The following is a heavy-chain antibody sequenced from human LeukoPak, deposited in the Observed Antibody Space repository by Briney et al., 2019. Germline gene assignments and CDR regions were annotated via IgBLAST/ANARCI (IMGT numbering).Heavy chain of an antibody. J-gene: IGHJ4*02. CDR1: GVSISTDY. CDR2: IHYSGST. CDR3: ARDAGATAY. D-gene: IGHD4/OR15-4a*01. Sequence: SETLSLTCTVSGVSISTDYWTWVRQPPGKGLEWIGYIHYSGSTSYNPSLKSRVTISVDTSKNQLSLKLTSVTSADTAVYYCARDAGATAYWGQGALVTVSS. V-gene: IGHV4-59*01.